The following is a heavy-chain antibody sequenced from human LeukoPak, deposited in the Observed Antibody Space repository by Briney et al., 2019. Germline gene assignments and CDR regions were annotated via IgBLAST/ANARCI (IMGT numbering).Heavy chain of an antibody. CDR1: GFTFRNYA. Sequence: AGASLRRSCAASGFTFRNYAMSWVRQAPGKGLGWISAIVGNGVSTYYADSVQGRFTISRDNSKNTLYLQMNSLRAEDTALYYCTKWGDYDGSTGYYDSDYWGQGTLVTVSS. V-gene: IGHV3-23*01. J-gene: IGHJ4*02. CDR3: TKWGDYDGSTGYYDSDY. D-gene: IGHD3-9*01. CDR2: IVGNGVST.